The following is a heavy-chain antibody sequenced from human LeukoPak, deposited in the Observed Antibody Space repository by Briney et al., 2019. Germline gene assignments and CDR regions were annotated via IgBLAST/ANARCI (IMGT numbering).Heavy chain of an antibody. Sequence: GGSLRLSCAASGFIFSNYYMHWVRQPPGKGLEWVSAISVSGNTYHADSVKGRFTISRDSSKNTLYLQMNRLRAEDAAVYYCAKAPVTTCSGAYCYPFDYWGQGTLVTVSS. D-gene: IGHD2-21*01. CDR2: ISVSGNT. J-gene: IGHJ4*02. CDR1: GFIFSNYY. V-gene: IGHV3-23*01. CDR3: AKAPVTTCSGAYCYPFDY.